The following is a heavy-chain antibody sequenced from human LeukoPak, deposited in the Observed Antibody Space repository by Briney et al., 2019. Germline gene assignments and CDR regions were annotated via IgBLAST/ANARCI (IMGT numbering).Heavy chain of an antibody. CDR1: GFTFSSYS. V-gene: IGHV3-21*01. CDR2: ISSSSSYI. J-gene: IGHJ6*04. CDR3: ARGWDYDILTGYYRPYYYYGMDV. D-gene: IGHD3-9*01. Sequence: LGGSLRLSCAASGFTFSSYSMNWVRQAPGKGLEWVSSISSSSSYIYYADSVKGRFTISRDNAKNSLYLQMNSPRAEDTAVYYCARGWDYDILTGYYRPYYYYGMDVWGKGTTVTVSS.